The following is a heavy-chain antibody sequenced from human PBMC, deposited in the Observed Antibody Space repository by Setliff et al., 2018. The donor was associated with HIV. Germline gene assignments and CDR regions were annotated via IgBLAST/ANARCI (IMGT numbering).Heavy chain of an antibody. Sequence: ASVKVSCKASGYTFTDYYMHWVQQAPGKGLEWMGRVDPKNGKTLYAENLRGRITITADTSTDTAYMELNSLRSEDTAMYYCATLDYYGSQTYNLALHYWGQGTLVTRLL. V-gene: IGHV1-69-2*01. CDR2: VDPKNGKT. D-gene: IGHD3-10*01. CDR1: GYTFTDYY. CDR3: ATLDYYGSQTYNLALHY. J-gene: IGHJ4*02.